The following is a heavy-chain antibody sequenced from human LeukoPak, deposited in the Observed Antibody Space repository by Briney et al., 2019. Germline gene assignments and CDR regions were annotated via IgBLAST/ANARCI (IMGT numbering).Heavy chain of an antibody. Sequence: GGSLRLPCAASGFTLSSHWVHWVRQAPGKGLVWVSRLNEDGRITNYADSVKGRFTISRDNAKNTVYLQMNSLRVEDTGVYYCAKDRLYMSVAGPDHWGQGTLVTVSS. D-gene: IGHD6-19*01. J-gene: IGHJ4*02. CDR1: GFTLSSHW. V-gene: IGHV3-74*01. CDR3: AKDRLYMSVAGPDH. CDR2: LNEDGRIT.